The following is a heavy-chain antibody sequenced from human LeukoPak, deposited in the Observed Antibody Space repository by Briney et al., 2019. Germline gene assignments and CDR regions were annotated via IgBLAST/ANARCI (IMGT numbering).Heavy chain of an antibody. CDR2: IISILGIA. D-gene: IGHD2-2*01. J-gene: IGHJ5*02. Sequence: SVKVSCKASGDTFSRYTISWVRQAPGQGLEWMGRIISILGIAHYAQKFQGRVTNTADKSTSTAYMELSSLRSEDTAVYCCARDLEAVVVVPAAYTPFDPWGQGTLVTVSS. V-gene: IGHV1-69*04. CDR3: ARDLEAVVVVPAAYTPFDP. CDR1: GDTFSRYT.